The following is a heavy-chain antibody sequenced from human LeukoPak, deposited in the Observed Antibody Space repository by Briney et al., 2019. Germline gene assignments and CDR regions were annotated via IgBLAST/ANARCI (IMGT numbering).Heavy chain of an antibody. D-gene: IGHD3-10*01. CDR1: GFTFSSYS. CDR2: ISSSSRYI. J-gene: IGHJ4*02. CDR3: ARAMVRGVLDY. V-gene: IGHV3-21*01. Sequence: GGSLRLSCAASGFTFSSYSMNWVRQAPGKGLEWVSSISSSSRYIYYADSVKGRFTISRDNAKNSLYLQMNSLRAEDTAVYYCARAMVRGVLDYWGQGTLVTVSS.